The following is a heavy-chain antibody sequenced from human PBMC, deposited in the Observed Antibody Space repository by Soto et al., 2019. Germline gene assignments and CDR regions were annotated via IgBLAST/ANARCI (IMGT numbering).Heavy chain of an antibody. J-gene: IGHJ6*02. V-gene: IGHV1-69*01. CDR3: ARDMESSGYYNYFYGMDV. Sequence: QVQLVQSGAEVKKPGSSVKVSCKASGGTFSSYAISWVRQAPGQGLEWMGGIIPIFGTANYAQKFQGRATITADECTSTAYMELRSLRSEDTAVYYCARDMESSGYYNYFYGMDVCGQGTTVSVSS. CDR2: IIPIFGTA. D-gene: IGHD3-22*01. CDR1: GGTFSSYA.